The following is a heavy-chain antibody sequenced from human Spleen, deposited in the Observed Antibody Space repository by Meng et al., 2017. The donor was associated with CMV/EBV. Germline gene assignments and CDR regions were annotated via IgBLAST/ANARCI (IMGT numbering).Heavy chain of an antibody. CDR3: ARGLYTHGYRSAYRSAAFDI. J-gene: IGHJ3*02. D-gene: IGHD5-18*01. CDR1: GGSFSGYY. V-gene: IGHV4-34*01. Sequence: QVQLQQWGAGLLKPSETLSLTCAVYGGSFSGYYWSWIRQPPGKGLEWIGEINHSGSTNYNPSLKSRVTISVDTSKNQFSLKLSSVTAADTAVYYCARGLYTHGYRSAYRSAAFDIWGQGTMVTVSS. CDR2: INHSGST.